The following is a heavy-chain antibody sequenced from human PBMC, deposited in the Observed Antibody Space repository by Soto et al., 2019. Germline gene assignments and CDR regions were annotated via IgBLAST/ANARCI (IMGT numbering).Heavy chain of an antibody. Sequence: ASVKVSCKASGYTFTSYAMHWVRQAPGQRLEWMGWINAGNGNTKYSQKFQGRVTITRDTSASTAYMELSSLRSEDTAVYYCARGGRIDDFWSGSSKNWFDPWGQGTLVTVSS. CDR1: GYTFTSYA. J-gene: IGHJ5*02. CDR2: INAGNGNT. V-gene: IGHV1-3*01. D-gene: IGHD3-3*01. CDR3: ARGGRIDDFWSGSSKNWFDP.